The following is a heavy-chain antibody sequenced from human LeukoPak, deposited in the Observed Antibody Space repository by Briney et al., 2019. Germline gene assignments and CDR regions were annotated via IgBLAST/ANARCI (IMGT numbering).Heavy chain of an antibody. V-gene: IGHV3-48*03. J-gene: IGHJ4*02. CDR1: GFTFSSYE. Sequence: GGSLRLSCAASGFTFSSYEMNWVRQAPGKGLEWVSYITIGSTIYYADSVKGRFTISRDNSKNTLYLQMNSLRAEDTAVYYCATLRDLDYWGQGALVTVSS. CDR2: ITIGSTI. CDR3: ATLRDLDY.